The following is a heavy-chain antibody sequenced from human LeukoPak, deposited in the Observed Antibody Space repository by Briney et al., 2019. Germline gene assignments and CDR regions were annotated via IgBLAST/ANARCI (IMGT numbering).Heavy chain of an antibody. CDR1: GFTFSNYA. CDR2: FSGGGSST. Sequence: PGGSLRLSCAASGFTFSNYAMSWLRQAPGKGLGWVSGFSGGGSSTFYADSVKGRFTISRDNSKNALYFHMNSLRAEDTAVYYCATSQPFMITFGDRSEVFDYWGQGTLVTVSS. D-gene: IGHD3-16*01. CDR3: ATSQPFMITFGDRSEVFDY. V-gene: IGHV3-23*01. J-gene: IGHJ4*02.